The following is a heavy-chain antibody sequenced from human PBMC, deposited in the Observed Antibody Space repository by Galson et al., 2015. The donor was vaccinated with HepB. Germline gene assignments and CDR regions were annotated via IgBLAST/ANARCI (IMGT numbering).Heavy chain of an antibody. CDR1: GYTFTSYY. D-gene: IGHD2/OR15-2a*01. Sequence: CKASGYTFTSYYMHWVRQAPGQGLEWMGIINPSGGTTNYAQKFQGRVTMTRDTSTSTVYMELSSLRSEDTAVYYCARDSRHTTYVFDYWGQGTLVTVSS. CDR3: ARDSRHTTYVFDY. CDR2: INPSGGTT. V-gene: IGHV1-46*01. J-gene: IGHJ4*02.